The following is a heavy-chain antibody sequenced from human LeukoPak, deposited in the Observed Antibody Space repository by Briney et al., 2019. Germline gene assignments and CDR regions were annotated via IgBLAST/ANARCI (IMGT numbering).Heavy chain of an antibody. CDR1: GFTFSSYA. CDR3: AKSSYGSGSYYSYLFDH. CDR2: ISGSGGST. D-gene: IGHD3-10*01. Sequence: GGSLRFSCAASGFTFSSYAMSWVRQAPGKGLEWVSAISGSGGSTYYADPVKGRFTISRDNSKNTLYLQMNSLRAEDTAVYYCAKSSYGSGSYYSYLFDHWGQGTLVTVSS. V-gene: IGHV3-23*01. J-gene: IGHJ4*02.